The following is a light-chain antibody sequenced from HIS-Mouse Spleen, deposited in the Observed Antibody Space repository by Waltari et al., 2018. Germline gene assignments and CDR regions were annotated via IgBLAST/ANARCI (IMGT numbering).Light chain of an antibody. J-gene: IGLJ2*01. CDR3: QSADSSGTYVV. Sequence: SYELTQPPPVSVSPGQTARITCSGGALPKQYADWYQQKSGQAPVLVIYKDSERPSGIPERFSGSSSGTTVTLTISGVQAEDEADYYCQSADSSGTYVVFGGGTKLTVL. CDR2: KDS. V-gene: IGLV3-25*03. CDR1: ALPKQY.